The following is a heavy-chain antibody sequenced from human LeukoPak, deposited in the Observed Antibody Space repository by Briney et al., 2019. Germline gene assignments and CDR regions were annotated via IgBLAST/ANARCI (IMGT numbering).Heavy chain of an antibody. Sequence: SETLSLTCAVYGGSFSGYYWSWIRQPPGKGLEWIGENNHSGSTNYNPSLKSRVTISVDTSKNQFSLKLSSVTAADTAVYYCARGNSGTTAYGYYYYYYMDVWGKGTTVTVSS. J-gene: IGHJ6*03. D-gene: IGHD1-7*01. V-gene: IGHV4-34*01. CDR3: ARGNSGTTAYGYYYYYYMDV. CDR2: NNHSGST. CDR1: GGSFSGYY.